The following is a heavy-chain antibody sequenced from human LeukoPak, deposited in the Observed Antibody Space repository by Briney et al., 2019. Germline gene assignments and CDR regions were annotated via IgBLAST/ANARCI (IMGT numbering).Heavy chain of an antibody. D-gene: IGHD2-2*01. J-gene: IGHJ6*02. Sequence: GASVKVSCTASGHTSTTYAIHWVRQAPGQGLEWIGWINAGNGNIKYSQKLQGRVTITGDTSASTAYMELSSLRSEDTAVYYCARGYCSSTSCYMDVWGQGTTVT. CDR3: ARGYCSSTSCYMDV. CDR1: GHTSTTYA. CDR2: INAGNGNI. V-gene: IGHV1-3*01.